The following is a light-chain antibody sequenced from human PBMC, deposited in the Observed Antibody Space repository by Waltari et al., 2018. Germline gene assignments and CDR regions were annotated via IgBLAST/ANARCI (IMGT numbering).Light chain of an antibody. CDR1: QHIGTS. Sequence: DIQMTQSPSTLSAHVGDRVTMTCRATQHIGTSLAWYQQKPGKAPSLLIYKASSLQGDLPSRFSGSGSGTVFTLTISSLQPDDFATYHCLQYDDFTWAFGQGTRVEIK. CDR2: KAS. V-gene: IGKV1-5*03. J-gene: IGKJ1*01. CDR3: LQYDDFTWA.